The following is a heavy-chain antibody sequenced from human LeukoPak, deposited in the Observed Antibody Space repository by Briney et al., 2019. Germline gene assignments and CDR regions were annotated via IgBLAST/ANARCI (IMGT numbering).Heavy chain of an antibody. D-gene: IGHD1-26*01. J-gene: IGHJ4*02. CDR1: GGSISSYY. V-gene: IGHV4-59*05. Sequence: SETLSPTCTVSGGSISSYYWSWIRQPPGKGLEWIGSIYYSGSTYYNPSLKSRVTISVDTSKNQFSLKLSSVTAADTAVYYCARLHSGSYGYWGQGTLVTVSS. CDR2: IYYSGST. CDR3: ARLHSGSYGY.